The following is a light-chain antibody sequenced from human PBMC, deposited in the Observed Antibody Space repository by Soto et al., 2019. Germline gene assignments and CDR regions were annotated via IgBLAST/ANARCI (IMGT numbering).Light chain of an antibody. CDR2: GAY. CDR3: QQYGSSPLT. V-gene: IGKV3-20*01. Sequence: EIVLTQSPGTLSLSPGERATLSCRASQIVSNDYLAWYQQKPGQPPRLLIYGAYSRAPAFPDRFSGSGSGTDFTFTISSLEPEDFAVYYCQQYGSSPLTFGGGTKVEI. J-gene: IGKJ4*01. CDR1: QIVSNDY.